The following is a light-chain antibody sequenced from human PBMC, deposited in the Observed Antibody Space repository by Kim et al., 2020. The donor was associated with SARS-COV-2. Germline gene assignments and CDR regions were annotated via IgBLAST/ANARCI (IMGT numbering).Light chain of an antibody. CDR2: GAS. V-gene: IGKV3-15*01. Sequence: EVVLTQSPATLSVSPGERATLTCRASQSVGSSLAWYQQKPGQPPRLLISGASTRATGVPARFSGSGSGADFTLTISSLQSEDFAVYYCNQYNSWTPWTFGHRSKGEIK. J-gene: IGKJ1*01. CDR3: NQYNSWTPWT. CDR1: QSVGSS.